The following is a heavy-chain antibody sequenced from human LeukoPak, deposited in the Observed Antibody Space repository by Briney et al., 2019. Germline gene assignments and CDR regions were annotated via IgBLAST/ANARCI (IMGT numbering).Heavy chain of an antibody. CDR2: IDYSGST. J-gene: IGHJ6*02. CDR1: GGSISSSSYY. CDR3: ARQGTVTTYYYYYYGMDV. Sequence: SETLSLTCTVSGGSISSSSYYWGWIRQPPGKGLEGIGSIDYSGSTYYNPSLKSRVTISVDTSKNQFSLKLSSVTAADTAVYYCARQGTVTTYYYYYYGMDVWGQGTTVTVSS. V-gene: IGHV4-39*01. D-gene: IGHD4-17*01.